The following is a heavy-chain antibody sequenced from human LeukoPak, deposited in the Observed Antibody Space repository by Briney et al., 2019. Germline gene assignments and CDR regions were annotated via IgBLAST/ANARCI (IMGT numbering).Heavy chain of an antibody. CDR2: INHSGST. CDR1: GGSFSGYY. V-gene: IGHV4-34*01. Sequence: SETLSLTCAVYGGSFSGYYWSWIRQPPGKGLEWIGEINHSGSTNYNPSLKSRVTISVDTSKNQFSLKLSSVTAADTAVYYCARVHRGYGSGSYPWFDPWGQGTLVTVSS. J-gene: IGHJ5*02. D-gene: IGHD3-10*01. CDR3: ARVHRGYGSGSYPWFDP.